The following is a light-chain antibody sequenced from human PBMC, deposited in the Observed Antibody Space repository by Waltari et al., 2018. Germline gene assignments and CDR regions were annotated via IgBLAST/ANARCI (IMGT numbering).Light chain of an antibody. Sequence: DIQMTQSPSSLSASIGDRVTITCRAIQDIRNDLGWFQQKPGEAPRRLIYGASTLQTGVPSRFSGSGSGTDFTLTIASLQPEDFATYYCLQHTNYPFTFGPGTKVDVK. CDR2: GAS. CDR1: QDIRND. J-gene: IGKJ3*01. V-gene: IGKV1-17*01. CDR3: LQHTNYPFT.